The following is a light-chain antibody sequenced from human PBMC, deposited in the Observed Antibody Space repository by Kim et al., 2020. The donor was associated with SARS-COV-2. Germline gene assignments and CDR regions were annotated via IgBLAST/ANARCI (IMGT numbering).Light chain of an antibody. V-gene: IGLV3-1*01. CDR3: QAWDSSTYYV. CDR2: QDS. CDR1: KLGDKY. Sequence: SYELTQPPSVSVSPGQTASITCSGDKLGDKYACWYQQKPGQSPVLVIYQDSKRPSGIPERFSGSNSGNTATLTMSGTQAMDEADYYCQAWDSSTYYVFGT. J-gene: IGLJ1*01.